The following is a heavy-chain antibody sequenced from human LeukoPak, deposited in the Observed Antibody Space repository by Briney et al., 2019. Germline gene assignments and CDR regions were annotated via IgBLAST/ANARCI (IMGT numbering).Heavy chain of an antibody. CDR1: GFTFSTFA. Sequence: GGSLRLSCAASGFTFSTFAMHWVRLSPGEGLEWVSSITGSGPYILYADSVKRRFTISRDNTKNLLYLEMNSLRAEDTAMYYCVRDVGAVRGEVYFDYWGQGTLVTVSS. J-gene: IGHJ4*02. CDR2: ITGSGPYI. V-gene: IGHV3-21*06. D-gene: IGHD3-16*01. CDR3: VRDVGAVRGEVYFDY.